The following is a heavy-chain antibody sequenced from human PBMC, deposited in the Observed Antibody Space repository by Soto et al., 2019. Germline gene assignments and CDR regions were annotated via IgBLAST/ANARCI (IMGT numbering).Heavy chain of an antibody. CDR1: GFTFSSYS. V-gene: IGHV3-30-3*01. J-gene: IGHJ4*02. CDR3: ARGAGITVASTSFDY. CDR2: ISFDGSYE. Sequence: QVQLVESGGGVVQPGRSLRLSCAASGFTFSSYSIHWVGQAPGKGLEWVAVISFDGSYEYYADSVKGRFTISRDNSKNTLYLQMNSLRAEDTAVYYCARGAGITVASTSFDYWGQGTLVTVSS. D-gene: IGHD6-19*01.